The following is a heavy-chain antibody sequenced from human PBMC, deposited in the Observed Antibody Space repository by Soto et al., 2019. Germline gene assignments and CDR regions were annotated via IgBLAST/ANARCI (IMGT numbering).Heavy chain of an antibody. J-gene: IGHJ4*02. CDR1: Y. CDR3: ARPYSSGSVAFDY. V-gene: IGHV4-34*01. D-gene: IGHD3-22*01. CDR2: INHSGST. Sequence: YWSWIRQPPGKGLEWIGEINHSGSTNYNPSLKSRVTISVDTSKSQFSLKLSSVTAADTAVYYCARPYSSGSVAFDYWGQGTLVTVSS.